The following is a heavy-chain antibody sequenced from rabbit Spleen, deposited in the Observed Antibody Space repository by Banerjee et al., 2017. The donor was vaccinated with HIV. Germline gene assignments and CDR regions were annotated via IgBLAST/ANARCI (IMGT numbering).Heavy chain of an antibody. J-gene: IGHJ4*01. V-gene: IGHV1S47*01. CDR2: IDLLFGTT. Sequence: QEQLVESGGGLVQPGGSLKLSCKASGFDFSRTGVSWVRQAPGKGLEWIGYIDLLFGTTYYANWVNGRFSISRENTQNTVYLQLNSLTAADTATYFCVRDQAHMLDLWGPGTLVTVS. CDR3: VRDQAHMLDL. D-gene: IGHD1-1*01. CDR1: GFDFSRTG.